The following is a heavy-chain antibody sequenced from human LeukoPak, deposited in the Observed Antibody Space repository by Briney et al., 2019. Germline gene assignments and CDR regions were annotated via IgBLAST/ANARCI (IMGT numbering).Heavy chain of an antibody. CDR3: ARRVSTPSVAAGGFDF. CDR1: GDSVNSDNHY. Sequence: PSETLSLTCTVSGDSVNSDNHYWVWIRQPPGKGLEWIGSLHSSGSTYRRPSLKSRVTVSLDSAKNLFSLRLDSVTAADTAMYYCARRVSTPSVAAGGFDFWGQGTLVTVSS. CDR2: LHSSGST. D-gene: IGHD2-15*01. J-gene: IGHJ4*02. V-gene: IGHV4-39*01.